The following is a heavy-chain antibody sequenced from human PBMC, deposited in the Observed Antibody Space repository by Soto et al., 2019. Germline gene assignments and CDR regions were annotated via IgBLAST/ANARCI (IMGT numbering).Heavy chain of an antibody. Sequence: QVPLVQSGAEVKKPGSSVTVSCKASGGTFSSYAIHWVRQAPGQGLEWMGGIIPMYGPAKYAQRFQGRVTITADESTTTVYMELTSLTSQDTAVYYCASVTCMVRGVIDNGFDPWGHGTLVTVSS. V-gene: IGHV1-69*01. J-gene: IGHJ5*02. CDR2: IIPMYGPA. CDR3: ASVTCMVRGVIDNGFDP. D-gene: IGHD3-10*01. CDR1: GGTFSSYA.